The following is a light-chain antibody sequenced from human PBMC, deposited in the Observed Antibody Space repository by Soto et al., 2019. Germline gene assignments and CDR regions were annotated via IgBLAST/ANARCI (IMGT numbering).Light chain of an antibody. J-gene: IGLJ2*01. CDR1: SSNIGAGYD. CDR3: QSYDSSLSGYVV. Sequence: QSVLTQPPSVSVAPGQRVTISCTGSSSNIGAGYDVHWYQQLPGTAPKLLIYGNSNRPSGVPDRFSGSKSGTSASLAITGLKAEDEADYYCQSYDSSLSGYVVFGGGTKLTVL. V-gene: IGLV1-40*01. CDR2: GNS.